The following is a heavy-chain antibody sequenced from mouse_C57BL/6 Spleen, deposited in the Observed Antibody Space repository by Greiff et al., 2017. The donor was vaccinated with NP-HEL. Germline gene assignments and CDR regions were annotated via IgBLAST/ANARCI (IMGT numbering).Heavy chain of an antibody. V-gene: IGHV8-12*01. J-gene: IGHJ2*01. D-gene: IGHD1-1*01. CDR3: ARDGSSSYYFDY. Sequence: QVTLKESGPGILQSSQTLSLTCSFSGFSLSTSGMGVSWIRQPSGKGLEWLAHIYWDDDKRYNPSLKSRLTISKDTSRNQVFLKITSVDTADTATYYCARDGSSSYYFDYWGQGTTLTVSS. CDR1: GFSLSTSGMG. CDR2: IYWDDDK.